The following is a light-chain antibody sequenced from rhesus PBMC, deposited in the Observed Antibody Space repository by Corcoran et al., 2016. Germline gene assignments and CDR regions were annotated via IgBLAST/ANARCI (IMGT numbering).Light chain of an antibody. CDR3: SSYASSSADV. CDR1: RSDIGGYNR. Sequence: QAALTQSPSVSGSPGQSVTISCTGTRSDIGGYNRVSWYQQHPGKAPKLMIYEVSKRPSGVSDRFSGSKSGNTASLTISGLQADDEADYYSSSYASSSADVFGSGTKLTVL. V-gene: IGLV2-13*02. J-gene: IGLJ6*01. CDR2: EVS.